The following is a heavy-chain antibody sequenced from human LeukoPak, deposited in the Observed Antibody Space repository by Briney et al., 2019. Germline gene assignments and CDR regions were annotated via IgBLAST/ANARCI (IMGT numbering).Heavy chain of an antibody. CDR3: ASGHYYGSGSYPDY. D-gene: IGHD3-10*01. CDR1: GFTFSSYA. V-gene: IGHV3-30*04. CDR2: ISYDGSNK. Sequence: QPGRSLRLSCAASGFTFSSYAMHWVRPAPGKGLEWVAVISYDGSNKYYADSVKGRFTISRDNSKNTLYLQMNSLRAEDTAVYYCASGHYYGSGSYPDYWGQGTLATVSS. J-gene: IGHJ4*02.